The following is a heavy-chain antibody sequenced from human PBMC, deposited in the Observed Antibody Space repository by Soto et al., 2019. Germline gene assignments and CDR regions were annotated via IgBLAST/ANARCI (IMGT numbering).Heavy chain of an antibody. CDR3: ASAAQWPKRTPWGYFDY. D-gene: IGHD6-19*01. Sequence: QVQLVQSGAEVKKPGSSVKVSCKASGGTFSSYAISWVRQAPGQGLEWMGGIIPIFGTANYAQKFQGRVTITADESTSTAYMELSSLRSEDTAVYYCASAAQWPKRTPWGYFDYWGQGTLVTVSS. J-gene: IGHJ4*02. CDR1: GGTFSSYA. V-gene: IGHV1-69*01. CDR2: IIPIFGTA.